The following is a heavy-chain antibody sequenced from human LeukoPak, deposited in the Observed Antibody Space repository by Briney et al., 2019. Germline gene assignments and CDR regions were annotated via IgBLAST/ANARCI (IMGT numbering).Heavy chain of an antibody. CDR2: CHYSGNT. CDR3: ARSASSTSRSAFDI. V-gene: IGHV4-59*13. CDR1: GGSISSNY. Sequence: PSETLSLTCTISGGSISSNYWSWIRQPPGKGLEWIGYCHYSGNTNYNPSLKSRATISVDMSKNQFSLTLNSVTAADTAVYYRARSASSTSRSAFDIWGQGTRVTASP. J-gene: IGHJ3*02.